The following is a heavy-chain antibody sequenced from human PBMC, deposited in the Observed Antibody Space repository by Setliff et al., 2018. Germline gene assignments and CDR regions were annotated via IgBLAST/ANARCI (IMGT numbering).Heavy chain of an antibody. V-gene: IGHV4-39*07. Sequence: SETLSLTCTVSGGSISSSSYYWGWIRQPPGKGLEWIGSIYYSGSTYYNPSLKSRVTISVDTSKNQFSLKLSSVTAADTAVYYCARTNYYDSSTYFNWFDPWGQGTLVTVSS. CDR3: ARTNYYDSSTYFNWFDP. CDR1: GGSISSSSYY. D-gene: IGHD3-22*01. J-gene: IGHJ5*02. CDR2: IYYSGST.